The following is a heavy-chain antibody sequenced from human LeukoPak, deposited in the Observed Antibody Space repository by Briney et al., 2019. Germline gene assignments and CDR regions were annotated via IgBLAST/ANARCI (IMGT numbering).Heavy chain of an antibody. D-gene: IGHD4-23*01. CDR3: ATDDGYGGNSVFDY. Sequence: GASVKASCKVSGYTLTELSMHWVRQAPGKGLEWMGGFDPEDGETIYAQKFQGRVTMTEDTSTDTAYMELSSLRSEDTAVYYCATDDGYGGNSVFDYWGQGTLVTVSS. CDR1: GYTLTELS. CDR2: FDPEDGET. V-gene: IGHV1-24*01. J-gene: IGHJ4*02.